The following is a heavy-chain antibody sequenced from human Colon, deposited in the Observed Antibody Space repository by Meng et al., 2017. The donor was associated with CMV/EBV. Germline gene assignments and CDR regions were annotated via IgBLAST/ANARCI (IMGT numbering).Heavy chain of an antibody. CDR1: GFSFRSAW. CDR3: TTGFSSAWHDHY. D-gene: IGHD3-3*01. J-gene: IGHJ4*02. V-gene: IGHV3-15*01. Sequence: EGRLVEAGGGLVKPGGSLRLSCAASGFSFRSAWMNWVRQAPGKGLEWVGRIKSKSDGETIDYAAPVKGRFTISRDDSTNTLYLQMHSLKTEDTALFYCTTGFSSAWHDHYWGQGTLVTVSS. CDR2: IKSKSDGETI.